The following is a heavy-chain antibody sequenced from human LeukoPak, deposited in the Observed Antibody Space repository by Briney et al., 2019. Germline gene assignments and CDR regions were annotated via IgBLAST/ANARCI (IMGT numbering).Heavy chain of an antibody. CDR3: ASQPRGAQSIWSGYP. V-gene: IGHV4-34*01. CDR1: GGSFSGYY. CDR2: INHSGST. D-gene: IGHD3-3*01. J-gene: IGHJ4*02. Sequence: SETLSLTCAVYGGSFSGYYWSWIRQPPGKGLEWIGEINHSGSTNYNPSLKSRVTISVDTSKNQFSLKLSSVTAADTAVYYCASQPRGAQSIWSGYPWGQGTLVTVSS.